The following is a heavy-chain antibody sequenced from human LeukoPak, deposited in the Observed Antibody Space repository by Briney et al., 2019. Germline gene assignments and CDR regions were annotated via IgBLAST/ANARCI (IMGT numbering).Heavy chain of an antibody. CDR1: GGSISSYY. D-gene: IGHD3-16*01. J-gene: IGHJ4*02. CDR2: IYYSGST. CDR3: AKRRWGSLDY. Sequence: SETLSLTCTVSGGSISSYYWSWIRQPPGKGLEWIGYIYYSGSTNYNPSLKSRVTISVDTSKNQFSLKLSSVTAADTAVYYCAKRRWGSLDYWGQGTLVTVSS. V-gene: IGHV4-59*12.